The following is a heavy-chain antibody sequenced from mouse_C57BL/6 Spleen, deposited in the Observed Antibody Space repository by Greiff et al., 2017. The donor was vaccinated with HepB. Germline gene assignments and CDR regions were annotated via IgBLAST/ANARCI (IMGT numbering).Heavy chain of an antibody. CDR3: ARGLTGTWFAY. D-gene: IGHD4-1*01. V-gene: IGHV5-17*01. J-gene: IGHJ3*01. Sequence: DVHLVESGGGLVKPGGSLKLSCAASGFTFSDYGMHWVRQAPEKGLEWVAYISSGSSTIYYADTVKGRFTISRDNAKNTLFLQMTSLRSEDTAMYYCARGLTGTWFAYWGQGTLVTVSA. CDR1: GFTFSDYG. CDR2: ISSGSSTI.